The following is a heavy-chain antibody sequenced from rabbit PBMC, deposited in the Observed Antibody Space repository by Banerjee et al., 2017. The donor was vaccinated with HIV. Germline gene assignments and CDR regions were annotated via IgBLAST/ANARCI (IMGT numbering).Heavy chain of an antibody. CDR3: ARDRVVVVAAYGDGLNC. CDR2: IYIGDDNT. CDR1: GFSFSSSYW. Sequence: QSLEESGGDLVKPGASLTLTCKASGFSFSSSYWICWVRQAPGKGLEWIACIYIGDDNTYYASWAKGRFTISKTSSTTVTLQMTSLTAADTATYFCARDRVVVVAAYGDGLNCWGPGTLVTVS. V-gene: IGHV1S40*01. J-gene: IGHJ4*01. D-gene: IGHD2-1*01.